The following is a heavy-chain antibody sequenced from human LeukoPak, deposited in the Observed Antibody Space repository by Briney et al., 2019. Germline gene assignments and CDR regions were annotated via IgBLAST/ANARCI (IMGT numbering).Heavy chain of an antibody. CDR3: ASQFKDCCGYHYFDY. CDR1: GFTFSSYG. Sequence: GRSLRLSCAASGFTFSSYGMHWVRQAPGKGLEWVAAISCDGSNKYYADSVKGRFTISRDNSKNTLYLQMNSLRAEETAVYYCASQFKDCCGYHYFDYGGQGTLVTVSS. CDR2: ISCDGSNK. D-gene: IGHD3-22*01. V-gene: IGHV3-30*03. J-gene: IGHJ4*02.